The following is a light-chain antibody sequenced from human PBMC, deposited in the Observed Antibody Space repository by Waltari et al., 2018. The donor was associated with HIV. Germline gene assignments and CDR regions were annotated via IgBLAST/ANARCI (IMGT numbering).Light chain of an antibody. CDR3: SSFAPTNKFYVL. Sequence: QSTLTQPPSASGSPGQSVTISCTGTSSDIGGYNYVSWYQQHPGKAPKLIMTEVTKRPSCVPDRFSGSKSGNPASLTVSGLQADDVALYYCSSFAPTNKFYVLFGGGTTLTVL. CDR1: SSDIGGYNY. CDR2: EVT. V-gene: IGLV2-8*01. J-gene: IGLJ2*01.